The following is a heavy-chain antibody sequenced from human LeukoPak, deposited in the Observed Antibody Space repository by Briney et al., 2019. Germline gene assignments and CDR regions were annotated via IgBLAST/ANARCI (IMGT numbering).Heavy chain of an antibody. J-gene: IGHJ4*02. CDR3: ARDELTAADY. CDR2: INSDGSSA. V-gene: IGHV3-74*01. D-gene: IGHD2-21*02. Sequence: GGSLRLSCAASGFTYSTYWMHWVRKGPGKGLVWVARINSDGSSATYADSVKGRFTISRDNAKNTLYLQMNSLRPEDTAVYYCARDELTAADYWGQGTLVTVSS. CDR1: GFTYSTYW.